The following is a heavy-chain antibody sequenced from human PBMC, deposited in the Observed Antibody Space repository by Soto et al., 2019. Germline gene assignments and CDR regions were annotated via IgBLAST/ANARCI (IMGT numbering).Heavy chain of an antibody. CDR3: AKDLDIWGSYRYYAFDI. D-gene: IGHD3-16*02. V-gene: IGHV3-23*01. CDR2: ISGSGGST. CDR1: GFTFSSYA. Sequence: GGSLRLSCVASGFTFSSYAMSWVRQAPGKGLEWVSAISGSGGSTYYADSVKGRFTISRDNSKNTLYLQMNSLRAEDTAVYYWAKDLDIWGSYRYYAFDIGGQGTMVTASS. J-gene: IGHJ3*02.